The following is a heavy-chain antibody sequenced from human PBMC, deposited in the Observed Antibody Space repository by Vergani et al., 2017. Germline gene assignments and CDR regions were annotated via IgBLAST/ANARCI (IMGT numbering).Heavy chain of an antibody. CDR3: AKDNSGWPEYYYNYNCMDV. CDR2: ISWDGGST. D-gene: IGHD6-19*01. V-gene: IGHV3-43*01. Sequence: EVQLVESGGVVVQPGGSLRLSCAASGFTFDDYTMHWVRQAPGKGLEWVSLISWDGGSTYYADSVKGRFTISRDNSKNSLYLQMNSLRTEDTAVYYCAKDNSGWPEYYYNYNCMDVWGQGTTVTVSS. J-gene: IGHJ6*02. CDR1: GFTFDDYT.